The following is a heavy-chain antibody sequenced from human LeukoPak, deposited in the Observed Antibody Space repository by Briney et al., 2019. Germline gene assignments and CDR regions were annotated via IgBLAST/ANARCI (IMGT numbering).Heavy chain of an antibody. Sequence: GGSLRLSCAASGFTFSSYWMSWVRQAPGKGLEWVANIKEDGSEKYYVDSVRGRFAISRDNGKNSLYLQMNSLRAEDTAVYYCARDSSLRWTRYYFDYWGQGTLVTVSS. CDR3: ARDSSLRWTRYYFDY. V-gene: IGHV3-7*01. D-gene: IGHD4-23*01. CDR1: GFTFSSYW. J-gene: IGHJ4*02. CDR2: IKEDGSEK.